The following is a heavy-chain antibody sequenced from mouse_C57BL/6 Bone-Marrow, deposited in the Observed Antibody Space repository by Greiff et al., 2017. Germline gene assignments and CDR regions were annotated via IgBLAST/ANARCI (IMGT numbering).Heavy chain of an antibody. CDR1: GFTFSDYY. J-gene: IGHJ2*01. CDR3: AIYGNYGY. Sequence: EVKLEESGGGLVQPGGSLKLSCAASGFTFSDYYMYWVRQTPEKRLEWVAYISNGGGSTYYPDTVKGRFTISRDNAKNTLYLQMSRLKSEDTAMYYCAIYGNYGYWGQGTTLTVSS. V-gene: IGHV5-12*01. CDR2: ISNGGGST. D-gene: IGHD2-1*01.